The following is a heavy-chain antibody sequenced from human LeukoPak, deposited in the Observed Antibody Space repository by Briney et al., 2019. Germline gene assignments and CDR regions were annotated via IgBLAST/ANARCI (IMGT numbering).Heavy chain of an antibody. CDR1: GFTVSSNY. CDR3: ARVLNWNHAFDI. J-gene: IGHJ3*02. CDR2: IYSGGST. V-gene: IGHV3-66*01. D-gene: IGHD1-1*01. Sequence: GGSLRLSCAASGFTVSSNYMSWVRQAPGKGLEWVSVIYSGGSTYYADSVKGRFTISRDNSKNTLYLQMNSLRAEDTAVYYCARVLNWNHAFDIWGQGTMVTVSS.